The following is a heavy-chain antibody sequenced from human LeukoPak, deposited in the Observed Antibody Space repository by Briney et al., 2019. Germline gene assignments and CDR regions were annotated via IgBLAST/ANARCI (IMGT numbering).Heavy chain of an antibody. Sequence: SETLSLTCTVPGGSISSGGYYWSWIRQHPGKGLEWIGYIYYSGSTYYNPSLKSRVTISVDTSKNQLSLKLSSVTAADTAVYYCARGPYTAMEYYFDYWGQGTLVTVSS. V-gene: IGHV4-31*03. CDR3: ARGPYTAMEYYFDY. J-gene: IGHJ4*02. D-gene: IGHD5-18*01. CDR2: IYYSGST. CDR1: GGSISSGGYY.